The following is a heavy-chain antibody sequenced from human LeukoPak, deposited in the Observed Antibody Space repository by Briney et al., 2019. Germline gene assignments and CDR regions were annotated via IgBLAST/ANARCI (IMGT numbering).Heavy chain of an antibody. CDR1: GFTFSSYS. D-gene: IGHD2-21*02. Sequence: PGGSLRLSCAASGFTFSSYSMNWVRQAPGKGLEWVSYISSSGSTIYYADSVKGRFTISRDNAKNSLYLQMNSLRAEDTAVYYCARDAARGDCIVDYWGQGTLVTVSS. CDR2: ISSSGSTI. V-gene: IGHV3-48*04. J-gene: IGHJ4*02. CDR3: ARDAARGDCIVDY.